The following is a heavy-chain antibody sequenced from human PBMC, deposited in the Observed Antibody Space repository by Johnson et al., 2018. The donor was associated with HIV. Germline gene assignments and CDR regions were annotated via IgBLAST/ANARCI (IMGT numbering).Heavy chain of an antibody. CDR1: GFTFSSYG. J-gene: IGHJ3*02. D-gene: IGHD2-21*01. CDR2: IRYDGSNK. V-gene: IGHV3-30*02. CDR3: AKDVAFRDDAVDI. Sequence: QMLLVESGGGVVQPGGSLRLSCAASGFTFSSYGMHWIRQAPGKGLEWVAFIRYDGSNKYYADSVKGRFTISRDNSKNTLYLQMNSLRAEDTAVYYCAKDVAFRDDAVDIWGQGTMVTVSS.